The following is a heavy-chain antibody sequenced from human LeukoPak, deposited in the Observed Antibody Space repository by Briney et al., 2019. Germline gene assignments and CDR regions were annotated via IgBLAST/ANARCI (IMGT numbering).Heavy chain of an antibody. CDR1: GFTFNIYA. V-gene: IGHV3-23*01. CDR2: ISGSGGIT. J-gene: IGHJ4*02. CDR3: AKATSIAGPPGRYYFDY. Sequence: GGSLRLSCAASGFTFNIYAMSWVHQAPGKGLEWVSAISGSGGITYYADSVKGRFAISRDNSKNTLYLHINSLRADDTALFYCAKATSIAGPPGRYYFDYWGQGALVTVSS. D-gene: IGHD6-6*01.